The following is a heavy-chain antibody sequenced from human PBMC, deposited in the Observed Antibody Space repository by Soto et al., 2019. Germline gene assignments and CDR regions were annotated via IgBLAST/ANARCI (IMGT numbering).Heavy chain of an antibody. CDR1: GFDFSTYD. Sequence: PGGSLRLSCAASGFDFSTYDMFWVRQPTGKGLEWVSAIGTKADTFYPDSVKGRFTISRENARNFLYLQMNSLRAGDTAVYYCARSPSGSFPSGNALDIWGQGTVVTVSS. D-gene: IGHD1-26*01. V-gene: IGHV3-13*01. J-gene: IGHJ3*02. CDR2: IGTKADT. CDR3: ARSPSGSFPSGNALDI.